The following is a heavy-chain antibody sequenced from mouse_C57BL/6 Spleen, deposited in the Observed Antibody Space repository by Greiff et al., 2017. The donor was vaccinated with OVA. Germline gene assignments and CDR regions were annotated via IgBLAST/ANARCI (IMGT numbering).Heavy chain of an antibody. CDR1: GYTFTSYW. V-gene: IGHV1-52*01. J-gene: IGHJ2*01. CDR2: IDPSDSET. CDR3: ARSWDSGSSRLDY. Sequence: QVQLQQPGAELVRPGSSVKLSCKASGYTFTSYWMHWVKQRPIQGLEWIGNIDPSDSETHYNQKFKDKATLTVDKSSSTAYMQLSSLTSEDSAVYYCARSWDSGSSRLDYWGQGTTLTVSS. D-gene: IGHD1-1*01.